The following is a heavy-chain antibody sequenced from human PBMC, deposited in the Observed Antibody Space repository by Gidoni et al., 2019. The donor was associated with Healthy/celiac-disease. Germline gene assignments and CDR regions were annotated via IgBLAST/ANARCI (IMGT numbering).Heavy chain of an antibody. CDR3: ARGGVDIVLMVYANYYYGMDV. V-gene: IGHV3-74*01. J-gene: IGHJ6*02. CDR2: INSDGSST. CDR1: GFTFSSYW. D-gene: IGHD2-8*01. Sequence: EVQLVESGGGLVQPGGSLRLSCAASGFTFSSYWMPWVRQAPGKGLVWVSRINSDGSSTSYADSVKGRFTISRDNAKNTLYLQMNSLRAEDTAVYYCARGGVDIVLMVYANYYYGMDVWGQGTTVTVSS.